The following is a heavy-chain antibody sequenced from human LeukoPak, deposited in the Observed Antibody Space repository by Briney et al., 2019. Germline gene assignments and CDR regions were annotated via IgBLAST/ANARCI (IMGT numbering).Heavy chain of an antibody. J-gene: IGHJ4*02. V-gene: IGHV4-34*01. CDR1: GGSFSISY. CDR2: IYHSGGA. D-gene: IGHD3-10*01. Sequence: SETLSLTCGVSGGSFSISYWSWIRQPPGKGLEWIGQIYHSGGANYNPSLRSRVTISIDTSKNQLFLRLSSVTAADTAVYYCARHGSYCFDSWGQGTLVTVSS. CDR3: ARHGSYCFDS.